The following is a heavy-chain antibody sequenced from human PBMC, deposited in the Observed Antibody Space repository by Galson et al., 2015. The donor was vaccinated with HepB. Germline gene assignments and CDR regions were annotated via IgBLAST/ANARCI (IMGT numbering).Heavy chain of an antibody. V-gene: IGHV3-11*05. D-gene: IGHD3-22*01. CDR1: GFTFSDYY. J-gene: IGHJ6*02. CDR2: ISSSSSYT. Sequence: SLRLSCAASGFTFSDYYMSWIRQAPGKGLEWVSYISSSSSYTNYADSVKGRFTISRDNAKNSLYLQMNSLRAEDTAVYYCARARGDSSGYLYYYYGMDVWGQGTTVTVSS. CDR3: ARARGDSSGYLYYYYGMDV.